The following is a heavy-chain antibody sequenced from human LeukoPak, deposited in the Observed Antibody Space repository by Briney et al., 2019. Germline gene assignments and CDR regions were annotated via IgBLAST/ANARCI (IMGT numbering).Heavy chain of an antibody. CDR2: ISGSGGST. D-gene: IGHD6-19*01. Sequence: PGGSLRLSCAASGFTFSSYAMSWVRQAPGKGLEWVSAISGSGGSTYYADSVKGRFTIPRDNSKNTLYLQMNSLRAEDTAVYYCAKDRASEGPIAVVPDGMDVWGQGTTVTVSS. CDR1: GFTFSSYA. CDR3: AKDRASEGPIAVVPDGMDV. V-gene: IGHV3-23*01. J-gene: IGHJ6*02.